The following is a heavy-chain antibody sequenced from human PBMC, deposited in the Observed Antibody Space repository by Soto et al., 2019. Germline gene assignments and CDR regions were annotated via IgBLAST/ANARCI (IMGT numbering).Heavy chain of an antibody. CDR3: ARVEAPKRYFDWLLCTAFDY. V-gene: IGHV4-34*01. CDR1: GGSFSGYY. CDR2: INHSGST. D-gene: IGHD3-9*01. J-gene: IGHJ4*02. Sequence: SETLSLTCAVYGGSFSGYYWSWIRQPPGKGLEWIGEINHSGSTNYNPSLKSRVTISVDTSKNQFSLKLSSVTAADTAVYYCARVEAPKRYFDWLLCTAFDYWGQGTLVTVS.